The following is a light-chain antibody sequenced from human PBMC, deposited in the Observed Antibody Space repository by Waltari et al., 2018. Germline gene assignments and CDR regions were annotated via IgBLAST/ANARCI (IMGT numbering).Light chain of an antibody. Sequence: QSALTQPASVSGSPGQSITISCTGSSTDVGAYNFVSWYQHHPGKVPKLLPYDVGNRPSGISHRFSASKSGNTASMTISGLQEEDEGEYYCSSYTTSTTLLFGTGTRLTVL. J-gene: IGLJ1*01. V-gene: IGLV2-14*03. CDR3: SSYTTSTTLL. CDR2: DVG. CDR1: STDVGAYNF.